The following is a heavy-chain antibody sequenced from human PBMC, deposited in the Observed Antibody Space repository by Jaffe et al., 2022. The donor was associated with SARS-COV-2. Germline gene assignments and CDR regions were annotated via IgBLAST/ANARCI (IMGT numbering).Heavy chain of an antibody. J-gene: IGHJ3*02. CDR2: IYPGDSDT. Sequence: EVQLVQSGVEVKKPGESLKISCRGSGYSFTRYWIAWVRQMPGKGLEWMGIIYPGDSDTRYRPSFQGQVTISADESISTAYLQWSSLQASDTAIYYCARSRSSGYYSLGAFDIWGQGTMVTVSS. CDR3: ARSRSSGYYSLGAFDI. D-gene: IGHD3-22*01. V-gene: IGHV5-51*01. CDR1: GYSFTRYW.